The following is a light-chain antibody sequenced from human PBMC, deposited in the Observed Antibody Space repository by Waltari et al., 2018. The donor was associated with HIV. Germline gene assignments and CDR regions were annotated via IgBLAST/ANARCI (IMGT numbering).Light chain of an antibody. CDR1: SSNIGQNF. CDR2: DNN. Sequence: QSVLTQPPSVSAAPGQKVTISCSGSSSNIGQNFVSWFKQLPGTAPKLLIYDNNTRPSGIPDRFSGSKSGTSATLGITGLQTGDEADYYCGTWDSSLSGVVFGGGTKLTVL. CDR3: GTWDSSLSGVV. J-gene: IGLJ2*01. V-gene: IGLV1-51*01.